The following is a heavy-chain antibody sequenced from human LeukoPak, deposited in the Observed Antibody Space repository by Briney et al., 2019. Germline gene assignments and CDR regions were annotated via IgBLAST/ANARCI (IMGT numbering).Heavy chain of an antibody. CDR2: INHSGST. Sequence: PSETLSLTCAVYGGSFSGYYWSWIRQPPGKGLEWIGEINHSGSTNYNPSLKSRVTISVDTSKNQFSLKLSSVTAADTAVYYCAREDYYGSGSYYPYYYYGMDVWGQGTTVTVSS. D-gene: IGHD3-10*01. CDR1: GGSFSGYY. V-gene: IGHV4-34*01. J-gene: IGHJ6*02. CDR3: AREDYYGSGSYYPYYYYGMDV.